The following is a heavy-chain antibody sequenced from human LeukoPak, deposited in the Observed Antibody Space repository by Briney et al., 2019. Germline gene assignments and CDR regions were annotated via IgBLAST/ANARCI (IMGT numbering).Heavy chain of an antibody. J-gene: IGHJ4*02. Sequence: PGGSLRLSCAASGFTFSSYDMHWVRQATGKGLEWVSAIGTAGDTYYPGSVKGRFTISRENAKNSLYLQMNSLRAGDTAVCYCARAVYSSGYYYVDYWGQGTLVTVSS. CDR3: ARAVYSSGYYYVDY. V-gene: IGHV3-13*01. CDR1: GFTFSSYD. CDR2: IGTAGDT. D-gene: IGHD3-22*01.